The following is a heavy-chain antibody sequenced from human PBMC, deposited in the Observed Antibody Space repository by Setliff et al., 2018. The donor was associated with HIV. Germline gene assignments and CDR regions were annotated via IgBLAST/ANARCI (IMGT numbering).Heavy chain of an antibody. J-gene: IGHJ4*02. CDR2: IFHDGTV. CDR3: AKTNIPMPRSGTRLES. D-gene: IGHD2-2*02. Sequence: SETLSLTCVVSGFSIKNDNWWNWVRQTPGKGLEWIGQIFHDGTVTYKPSLESRVTILMDILKNQISLNVTSVTAADTATYYCAKTNIPMPRSGTRLESCGPGRLVTSPQ. CDR1: GFSIKNDNW. V-gene: IGHV4-4*02.